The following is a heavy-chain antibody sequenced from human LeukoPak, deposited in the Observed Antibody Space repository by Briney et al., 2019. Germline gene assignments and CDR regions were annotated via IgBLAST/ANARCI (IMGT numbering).Heavy chain of an antibody. CDR3: AAAGPFYDSSGYY. CDR1: GYTFTSYY. D-gene: IGHD3-22*01. Sequence: ASVKVSCKASGYTFTSYYMHWVRQAPGQGLEWMGIINPSGGSTSYAQKFQGRVTMTRDTSTSTAYMELSSLRSEDTAVYYCAAAGPFYDSSGYYWGQGTLVTVSS. J-gene: IGHJ4*02. V-gene: IGHV1-46*01. CDR2: INPSGGST.